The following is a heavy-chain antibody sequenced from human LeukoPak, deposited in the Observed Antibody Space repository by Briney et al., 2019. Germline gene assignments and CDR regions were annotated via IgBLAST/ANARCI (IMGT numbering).Heavy chain of an antibody. V-gene: IGHV3-21*01. CDR3: GRAFPPLRTSSAGDL. J-gene: IGHJ4*02. D-gene: IGHD3-16*01. Sequence: GGSLRLSCSASGFTFSDYDMNWVRQAPGEGLEWVSSISYLSSHVYYGDSVKGRFSISRDNAKNSLYLQMNSLGAEDTAIYYCGRAFPPLRTSSAGDLWGQGILVTVSS. CDR1: GFTFSDYD. CDR2: ISYLSSHV.